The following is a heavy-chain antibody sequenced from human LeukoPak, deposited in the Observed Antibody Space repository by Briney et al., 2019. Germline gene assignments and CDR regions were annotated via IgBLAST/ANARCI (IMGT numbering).Heavy chain of an antibody. V-gene: IGHV4-39*01. Sequence: KPSETLSLTCTVSGGSISSSSYYWGWIRQPPGKGLEWIGSIYYSGSTYYNPSLKSRVTISVDTSKSQFSLKLSSVTAADTAVYYCARRPGGLGAFDLWGQGTMVTVPP. CDR1: GGSISSSSYY. CDR3: ARRPGGLGAFDL. J-gene: IGHJ3*01. D-gene: IGHD7-27*01. CDR2: IYYSGST.